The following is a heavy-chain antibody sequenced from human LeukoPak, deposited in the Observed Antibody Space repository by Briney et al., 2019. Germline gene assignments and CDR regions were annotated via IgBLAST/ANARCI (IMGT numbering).Heavy chain of an antibody. Sequence: ASVKVSCKASGYTFTSYYMHWVRQAPGQGLEWMEIINPSGGSTSYAQKFQGRVTMTRDTSTSTVYMELSSLRSEDTAVYYCARIGYSSGWYRGYYFDYWGQGTLVTVSS. CDR1: GYTFTSYY. V-gene: IGHV1-46*01. CDR3: ARIGYSSGWYRGYYFDY. D-gene: IGHD6-19*01. CDR2: INPSGGST. J-gene: IGHJ4*02.